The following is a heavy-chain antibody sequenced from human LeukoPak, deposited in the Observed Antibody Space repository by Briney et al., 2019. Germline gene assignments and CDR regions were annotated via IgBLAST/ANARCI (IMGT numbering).Heavy chain of an antibody. Sequence: SETLSLTCAVSGGFISSGNWWGWFRQPPGKGLEWIGEIHHSVGTNYNPSLKSRVAISMDKSKNQFSLDVTSVTAADTAMYYCARKGPATIADYWGRGTLVTDSS. D-gene: IGHD4-11*01. CDR2: IHHSVGT. V-gene: IGHV4-4*02. J-gene: IGHJ4*02. CDR1: GGFISSGNW. CDR3: ARKGPATIADY.